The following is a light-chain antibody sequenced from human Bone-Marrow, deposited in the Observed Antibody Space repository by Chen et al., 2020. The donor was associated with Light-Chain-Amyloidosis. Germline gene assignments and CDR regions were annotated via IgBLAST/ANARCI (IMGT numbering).Light chain of an antibody. J-gene: IGLJ1*01. V-gene: IGLV2-14*01. CDR2: EVT. CDR3: SSYTITDTLV. CDR1: SSDVGGDNH. Sequence: QSALTQPASVSGSPGQSITISCTGTSSDVGGDNHVSWYQQHPDKAPKLMIYEVTNRPSWVPDRFSGSKSDKMASLTISGLQTEDEADYFCSSYTITDTLVFGSGTRVTVL.